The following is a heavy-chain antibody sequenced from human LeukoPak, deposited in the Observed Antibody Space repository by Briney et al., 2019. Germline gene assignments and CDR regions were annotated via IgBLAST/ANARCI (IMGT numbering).Heavy chain of an antibody. V-gene: IGHV3-23*01. Sequence: QPGGSLRLSCAASGFTFSSYGMSWVRQAPGKGLEWVSAISGSGGSTYYADSVKGRFTISRDNSKNTLYLQMNSLRAEDTAVYYCAKDTRNYDILTAGPGTYYFDYWGQGTLVTVSS. J-gene: IGHJ4*02. CDR1: GFTFSSYG. CDR2: ISGSGGST. D-gene: IGHD3-9*01. CDR3: AKDTRNYDILTAGPGTYYFDY.